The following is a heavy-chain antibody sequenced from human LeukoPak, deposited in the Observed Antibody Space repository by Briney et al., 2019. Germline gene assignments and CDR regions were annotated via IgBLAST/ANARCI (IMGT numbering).Heavy chain of an antibody. CDR2: ISGSGGST. CDR3: AKDHPPEFSY. V-gene: IGHV3-23*01. Sequence: PGGSLRLSCAASGFTVSTNYMSWVRQAPGKGLEWVSAISGSGGSTYYADSVKGRFTISRDNSKNTLYLQMNSLRAEDTAVYYCAKDHPPEFSYWGQGTLVTVSS. J-gene: IGHJ4*02. D-gene: IGHD3-10*01. CDR1: GFTVSTNY.